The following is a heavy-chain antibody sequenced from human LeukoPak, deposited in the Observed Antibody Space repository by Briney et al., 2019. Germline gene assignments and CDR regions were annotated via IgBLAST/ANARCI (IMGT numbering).Heavy chain of an antibody. J-gene: IGHJ4*02. CDR2: IRTKAYGGTT. Sequence: GGSLRLSCTASGFTFGDYAMSWVRQAPGKGLEWVGFIRTKAYGGTTEYAASVKGRFTISRDDSKSIAYLQMNSLKTEDTAVYYCTRDGGFDYWGQGTPVTVSS. CDR3: TRDGGFDY. CDR1: GFTFGDYA. V-gene: IGHV3-49*04. D-gene: IGHD3-16*01.